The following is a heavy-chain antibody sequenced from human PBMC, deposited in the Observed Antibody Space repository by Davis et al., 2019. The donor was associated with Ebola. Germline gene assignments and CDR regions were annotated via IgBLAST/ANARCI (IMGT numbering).Heavy chain of an antibody. D-gene: IGHD2-21*01. CDR2: ISYDGDNN. V-gene: IGHV3-30*04. CDR1: GFTFSSYA. Sequence: GGSLRLSCLASGFTFSSYALHWVRQAPGKGLEWVAVISYDGDNNYHADSVKGRFTISRDNSKNTLYLQMNSLRAEDTAVYYCARATHMDYWGQGTLVTVSS. J-gene: IGHJ4*02. CDR3: ARATHMDY.